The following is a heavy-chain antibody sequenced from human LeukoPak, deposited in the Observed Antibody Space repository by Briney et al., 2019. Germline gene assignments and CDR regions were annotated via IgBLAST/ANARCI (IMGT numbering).Heavy chain of an antibody. Sequence: GGSLRLSCAASGFTFSTYAMTWVRQAPGKGLEWVSSIIGSGGSTFYADSVKGRFTISRDNSKNTVYVQMSSLRAEDTAVYYCAKDRSQQASGYYLHEYWGQGTLVTVSS. CDR3: AKDRSQQASGYYLHEY. D-gene: IGHD3-22*01. V-gene: IGHV3-23*01. CDR2: IIGSGGST. CDR1: GFTFSTYA. J-gene: IGHJ4*02.